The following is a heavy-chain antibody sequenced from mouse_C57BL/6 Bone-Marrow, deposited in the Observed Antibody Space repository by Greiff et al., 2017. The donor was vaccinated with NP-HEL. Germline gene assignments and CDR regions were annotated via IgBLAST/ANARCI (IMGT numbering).Heavy chain of an antibody. D-gene: IGHD1-2*01. CDR1: GYTFTEYS. J-gene: IGHJ1*03. Sequence: QVQLQESGAELVKPGASVKLSCKASGYTFTEYSIHWVKQRSGQGLEWIGWFYPGSGSIKYNEKFKDKATLTADKSSSTVYMELSRLTSEESAGYFCARHEDWRIRQWYFDVWGTGTTVTVSS. CDR3: ARHEDWRIRQWYFDV. V-gene: IGHV1-62-2*01. CDR2: FYPGSGSI.